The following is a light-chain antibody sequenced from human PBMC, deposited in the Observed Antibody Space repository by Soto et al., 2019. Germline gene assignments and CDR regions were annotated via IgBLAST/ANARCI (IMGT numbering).Light chain of an antibody. Sequence: ETVMTQSPATLSVSPGERATLSCRASQSISTNLAWYQQQPGQAPRLLIYGASTRATGVPDRFSGSGSGTEFTLTISSLQSEDFAVYYCQHFDNWSWTFGQGTRVDIK. J-gene: IGKJ1*01. CDR3: QHFDNWSWT. V-gene: IGKV3-15*01. CDR2: GAS. CDR1: QSISTN.